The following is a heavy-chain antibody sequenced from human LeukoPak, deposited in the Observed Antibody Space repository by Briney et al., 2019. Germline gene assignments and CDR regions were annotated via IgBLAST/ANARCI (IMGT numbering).Heavy chain of an antibody. CDR3: ARDQPGTVTTKYFQH. V-gene: IGHV3-48*03. D-gene: IGHD4-17*01. CDR2: ISSSGSTI. CDR1: GFTFSSYE. J-gene: IGHJ1*01. Sequence: GGSLRLSSAASGFTFSSYEMNWVRQAPGKGLEWVSYISSSGSTIYYADSVKGRFTISRDNAKNSLYLQMNSLRAEDTAVYYCARDQPGTVTTKYFQHWGQGTLVTVSS.